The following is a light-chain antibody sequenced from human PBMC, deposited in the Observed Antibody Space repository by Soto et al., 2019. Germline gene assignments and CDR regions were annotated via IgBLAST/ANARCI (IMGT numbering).Light chain of an antibody. CDR2: EAS. CDR3: SSYAGSNTYV. Sequence: QSVLAQPPSASGSPGQSVTISCTGTSSDVGGYIYVSWYQHHPGKAPKLMIYEASKRPSGVPDRFSGSKSGNTASLTVSGLQAEDEADYYCSSYAGSNTYVVGTGTKVNVL. V-gene: IGLV2-8*01. J-gene: IGLJ1*01. CDR1: SSDVGGYIY.